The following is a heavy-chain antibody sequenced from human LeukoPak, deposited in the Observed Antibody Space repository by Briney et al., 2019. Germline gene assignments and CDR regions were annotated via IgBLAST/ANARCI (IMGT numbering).Heavy chain of an antibody. V-gene: IGHV3-9*01. CDR1: GFTFDDHA. J-gene: IGHJ3*02. D-gene: IGHD1-26*01. Sequence: GRSLRLSCAVSGFTFDDHAMHWVRQAPGKGLEWVSGISWSSDSIGYADSVEGRFTISRDNANNSLYLQMNSLRAEDTALYYCARDVGAEEGQIQAFDIWGQGTMLTVSS. CDR2: ISWSSDSI. CDR3: ARDVGAEEGQIQAFDI.